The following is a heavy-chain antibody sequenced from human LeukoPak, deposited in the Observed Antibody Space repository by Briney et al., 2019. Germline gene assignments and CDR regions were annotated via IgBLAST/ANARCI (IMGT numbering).Heavy chain of an antibody. D-gene: IGHD5-12*01. Sequence: SETLSLTCIVFGGSVSSLYWHWIRQSPEKGLEWIGYAYSTGGAKYNPSLKNRVTMSFDTPKNQFSLRLTSVTAADTAVYFCARSYGGYVLDEWGQGTLVVVSS. CDR2: AYSTGGA. V-gene: IGHV4-59*02. J-gene: IGHJ4*02. CDR1: GGSVSSLY. CDR3: ARSYGGYVLDE.